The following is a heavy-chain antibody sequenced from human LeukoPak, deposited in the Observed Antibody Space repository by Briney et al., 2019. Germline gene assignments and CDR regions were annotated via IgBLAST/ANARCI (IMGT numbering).Heavy chain of an antibody. CDR1: GFTFSSYA. Sequence: PGGSLRLSCAASGFTFSSYAMSWVRQAPGKGLEWGSAISGSGGSTYYADSVKGRFTIPRDNSKNTLYLQMNSLRAEDTAVYYCAKRGMNYYDSSEYYFDYWGQGTLVTVSS. CDR3: AKRGMNYYDSSEYYFDY. D-gene: IGHD3-22*01. CDR2: ISGSGGST. J-gene: IGHJ4*02. V-gene: IGHV3-23*01.